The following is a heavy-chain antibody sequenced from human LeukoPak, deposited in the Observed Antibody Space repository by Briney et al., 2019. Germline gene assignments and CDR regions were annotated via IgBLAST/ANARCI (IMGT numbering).Heavy chain of an antibody. V-gene: IGHV1-69*05. CDR2: IIPIFGTA. CDR1: GGTFSSYA. J-gene: IGHJ4*02. Sequence: VASVKVSCKASGGTFSSYAISWVRQAPGQGLEWMGGIIPIFGTANYAQKFQGRVTITTDESTSTAYMELSSLRSEDTAVYYCARIIRPVLQFFEWSDYWGQGTLVTVSS. CDR3: ARIIRPVLQFFEWSDY. D-gene: IGHD3-3*01.